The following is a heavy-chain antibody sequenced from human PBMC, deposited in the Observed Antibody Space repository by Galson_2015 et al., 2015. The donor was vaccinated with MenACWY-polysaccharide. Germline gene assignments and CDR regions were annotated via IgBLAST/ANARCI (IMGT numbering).Heavy chain of an antibody. V-gene: IGHV3-33*01. CDR1: GSRFSNSG. CDR2: IQYDGSNK. D-gene: IGHD6-13*01. J-gene: IGHJ3*02. Sequence: SLRLSCAASGSRFSNSGMHWVRQAPGKGLEWVAVIQYDGSNKVYADSVKGRFTISGDNSKNTLYLEMNSLRAEDTAVHYCAREGSRIVFHAFDTWGQGTMVTVPS. CDR3: AREGSRIVFHAFDT.